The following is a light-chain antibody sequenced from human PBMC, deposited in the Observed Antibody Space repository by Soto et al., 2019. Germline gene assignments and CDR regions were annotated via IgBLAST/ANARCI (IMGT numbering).Light chain of an antibody. Sequence: EIVLTQSPATLSLSPGERATLSCRASQSVSNYLAWDQQKPGQAPRLLIYDASNRATGIPARFSGSGSGTAFTLNISSLEPEDFAVYYCQQRSNWPPTWTFGQGNKVEIK. CDR1: QSVSNY. CDR2: DAS. J-gene: IGKJ1*01. V-gene: IGKV3-11*01. CDR3: QQRSNWPPTWT.